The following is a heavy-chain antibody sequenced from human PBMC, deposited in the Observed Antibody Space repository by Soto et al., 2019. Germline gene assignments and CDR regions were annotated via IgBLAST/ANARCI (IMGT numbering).Heavy chain of an antibody. J-gene: IGHJ5*01. CDR1: GFTFSDYY. Sequence: PWGSLSLSCAASGFTFSDYYMSWIRQAPGKGLEWVSYGRNCSSYTIHADSVKGRFTISRQNTKTSLYLQMNSLRAEDTAVYSYARAGYYYDSSGSSIRFDPWGQGTLVTVSS. D-gene: IGHD3-22*01. CDR3: ARAGYYYDSSGSSIRFDP. CDR2: GRNCSSYT. V-gene: IGHV3-11*06.